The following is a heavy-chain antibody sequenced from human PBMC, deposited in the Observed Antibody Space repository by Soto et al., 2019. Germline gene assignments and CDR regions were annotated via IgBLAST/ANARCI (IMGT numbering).Heavy chain of an antibody. CDR2: MNPNSGNT. Sequence: ASVKVSCKAYGYSFSNRYVVWVRQATGQGLEWMGWMNPNSGNTGYAQKFQGRVTMTRNTSISTAYMELSSLRSEDTAVYYCARGRLRYCSGGSCYSGHDYWGQGTLVTVSS. D-gene: IGHD2-15*01. CDR1: GYSFSNRY. CDR3: ARGRLRYCSGGSCYSGHDY. V-gene: IGHV1-8*02. J-gene: IGHJ4*02.